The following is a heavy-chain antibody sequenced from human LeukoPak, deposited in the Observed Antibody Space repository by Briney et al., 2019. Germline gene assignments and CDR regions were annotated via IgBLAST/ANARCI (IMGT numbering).Heavy chain of an antibody. Sequence: ASMNVSCKASGYTFTGYYMHWMRQAPGQGLEWMGWINPISGGTNFAQKFQAWVTVTTDTSTSTAYMELRSLRSDDTAVYYCARDRSDILTASAFDIWGQGTMVTVSS. D-gene: IGHD3-9*01. V-gene: IGHV1-2*04. CDR3: ARDRSDILTASAFDI. J-gene: IGHJ3*02. CDR2: INPISGGT. CDR1: GYTFTGYY.